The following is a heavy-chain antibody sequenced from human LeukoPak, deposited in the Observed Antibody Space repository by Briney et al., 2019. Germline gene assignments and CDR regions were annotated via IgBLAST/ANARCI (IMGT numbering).Heavy chain of an antibody. Sequence: GGSLRLSCAASGFMFSSYTMNWVRQAPGKGLEWVSSISTSSSYIYYADSVKGRFTISRDNADNSLYLQMNSLRAEDTAVYYCAKAGDGYHYPQHWGQGTLVTVSS. CDR2: ISTSSSYI. J-gene: IGHJ1*01. CDR1: GFMFSSYT. V-gene: IGHV3-21*01. D-gene: IGHD5-24*01. CDR3: AKAGDGYHYPQH.